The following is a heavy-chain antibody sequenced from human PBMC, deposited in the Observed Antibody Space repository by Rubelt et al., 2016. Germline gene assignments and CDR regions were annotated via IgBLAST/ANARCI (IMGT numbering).Heavy chain of an antibody. CDR2: ISSSSSTI. Sequence: EVQLVESGGGLVQPGGSLRLSCAASGFTFSSYSMNWVRQAPGKGLEWVSYISSSSSTIYYADSVKGRFTISRDNAKNSLYLQMNSLRAEDTAVYYCARDPGDGYNLRGCMDVWGQGTTVTVSS. J-gene: IGHJ6*02. V-gene: IGHV3-48*04. CDR1: GFTFSSYS. CDR3: ARDPGDGYNLRGCMDV. D-gene: IGHD5-24*01.